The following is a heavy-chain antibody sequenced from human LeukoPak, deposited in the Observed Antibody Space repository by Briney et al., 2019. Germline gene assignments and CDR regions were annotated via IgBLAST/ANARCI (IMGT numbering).Heavy chain of an antibody. CDR3: ARGYSYGWSPFDY. J-gene: IGHJ4*02. V-gene: IGHV4-4*07. CDR1: GDSISNYY. Sequence: SETLSLTCTVSGDSISNYYWSWIRQPAGKGLEWIGRIYTSGSTNYNPSLKSRVTMSVDTSKNQFSLKLSSVTAADTAVYYCARGYSYGWSPFDYWGQGTLVTVSS. D-gene: IGHD5-18*01. CDR2: IYTSGST.